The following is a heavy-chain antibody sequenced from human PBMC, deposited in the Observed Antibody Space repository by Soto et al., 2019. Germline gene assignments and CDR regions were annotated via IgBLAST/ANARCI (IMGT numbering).Heavy chain of an antibody. CDR3: ARGLPSGDYYDSSGHKYYYHGMDV. J-gene: IGHJ6*02. CDR1: RGTFSSYA. D-gene: IGHD3-22*01. V-gene: IGHV1-69*13. Sequence: SVKVCCKASRGTFSSYASRWVPRPAGQRLEWMGGVIAICVTPNYAQKFQGIVTITADETTSTAYMELRRLRSEDTAVYYCARGLPSGDYYDSSGHKYYYHGMDVWGQGTTVTVYS. CDR2: VIAICVTP.